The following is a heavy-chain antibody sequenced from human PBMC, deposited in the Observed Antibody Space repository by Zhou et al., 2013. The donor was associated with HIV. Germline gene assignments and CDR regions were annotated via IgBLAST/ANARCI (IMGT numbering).Heavy chain of an antibody. J-gene: IGHJ4*02. Sequence: QVQLVQSGAEVKKPGASVKVSCKAAGFTFNSFGISWVRQAPGQGLEWMGWTSAYNGNTKYAQNLQGRVTMTTDTSTNIAYMELRSLRSDDTAVYYCARDPAARTRYFDYWGQGTLVAVSS. CDR1: GFTFNSFG. D-gene: IGHD6-6*01. CDR2: TSAYNGNT. CDR3: ARDPAARTRYFDY. V-gene: IGHV1-18*01.